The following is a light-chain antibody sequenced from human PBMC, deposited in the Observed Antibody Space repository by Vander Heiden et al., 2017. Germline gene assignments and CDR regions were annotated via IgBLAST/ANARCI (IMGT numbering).Light chain of an antibody. Sequence: DIVMTQSPLSLPVPPGEPASISCRSSQSLLYINGYNYFHWFLQKPGQSPQLLIYWGSYRASGVPDRFSGSGSGTDFTLQISRVEAEDVGVYYCMQALKTPYTFGQGTRLEIK. CDR2: WGS. CDR3: MQALKTPYT. CDR1: QSLLYINGYNY. V-gene: IGKV2-28*01. J-gene: IGKJ2*01.